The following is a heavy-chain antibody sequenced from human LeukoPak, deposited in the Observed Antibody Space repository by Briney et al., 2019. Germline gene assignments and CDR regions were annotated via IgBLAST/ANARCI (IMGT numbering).Heavy chain of an antibody. CDR2: ISGSGGST. J-gene: IGHJ4*02. Sequence: GRSLRLSCAASGFTFSSYAMHWVRQAPGKGLEWVSAISGSGGSTYYADSVKGRFTISRDNSKNTLYLQMNSLRAEDTAVYYCAKDPSVSFPYDILTGYYNDWGQGTLVTVSS. CDR3: AKDPSVSFPYDILTGYYND. CDR1: GFTFSSYA. V-gene: IGHV3-23*01. D-gene: IGHD3-9*01.